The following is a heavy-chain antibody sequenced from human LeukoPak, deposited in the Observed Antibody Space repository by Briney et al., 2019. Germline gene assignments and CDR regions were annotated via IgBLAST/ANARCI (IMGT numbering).Heavy chain of an antibody. V-gene: IGHV3-30-3*01. CDR3: ARLYSSGWYGNYYFDY. CDR1: GFTFSTYA. J-gene: IGHJ4*02. Sequence: SGGSLRLSCAASGFTFSTYAMHWVRQAPGKGLEWVAVISYDGSNKYCADSVKGRFTISRDNSKNTLYLQMNSLRAEDTAVYYCARLYSSGWYGNYYFDYWGQGALVTVSS. CDR2: ISYDGSNK. D-gene: IGHD6-19*01.